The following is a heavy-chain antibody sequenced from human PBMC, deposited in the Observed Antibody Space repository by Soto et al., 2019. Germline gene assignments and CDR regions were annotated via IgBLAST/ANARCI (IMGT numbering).Heavy chain of an antibody. V-gene: IGHV3-15*01. CDR2: VKSKTDGGTV. CDR3: TSPSGGGRTVDY. J-gene: IGHJ4*02. D-gene: IGHD3-16*01. Sequence: EVQLVESGGGLVKPGGSLRLSCAASGFTFSDVWMTWVLQAPGKGLEWVVRVKSKTDGGTVDYAAPVKGRFIISRDDSTSKVSLQMDSLKIEDTAVYYCTSPSGGGRTVDYWGQGTLVTVSS. CDR1: GFTFSDVW.